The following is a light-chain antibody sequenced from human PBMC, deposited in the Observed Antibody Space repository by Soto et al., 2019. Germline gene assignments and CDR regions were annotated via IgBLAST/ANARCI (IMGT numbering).Light chain of an antibody. Sequence: QYALTQPPSASGSPGQSVTISCTGTSVDVGGYNYVTWYQQHPGKAPKLMISEVSKRPSGVPDRFSGSKSGNTASLTVSGLQAEDEADYYCSSFAGNNNLVFGGGTKLTAL. V-gene: IGLV2-8*01. J-gene: IGLJ2*01. CDR2: EVS. CDR1: SVDVGGYNY. CDR3: SSFAGNNNLV.